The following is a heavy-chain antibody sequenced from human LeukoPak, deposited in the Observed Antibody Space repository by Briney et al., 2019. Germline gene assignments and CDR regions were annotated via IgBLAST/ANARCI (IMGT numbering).Heavy chain of an antibody. CDR1: GASFSGYY. J-gene: IGHJ6*02. CDR3: ARSRRGMVTDYGMGV. Sequence: SETLSLTCAVYGASFSGYYWSWIRQPPGKGLEWIGDIYYSGSTNYNPSLKSRVTISVDTSKNQFSLKLSSVTAAATAVYDCARSRRGMVTDYGMGVWGQGTTVTVSS. CDR2: IYYSGST. V-gene: IGHV4-34*01. D-gene: IGHD2-21*02.